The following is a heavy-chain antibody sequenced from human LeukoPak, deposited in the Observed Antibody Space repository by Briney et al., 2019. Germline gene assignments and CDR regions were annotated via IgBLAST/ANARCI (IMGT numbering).Heavy chain of an antibody. CDR1: GFTFSSYA. CDR2: ISSNGGST. J-gene: IGHJ3*02. CDR3: ARLQLVRAFDI. V-gene: IGHV3-64*01. Sequence: GGSLRLSCAASGFTFSSYAMHWVRQAPGKGLEYVSAISSNGGSTYYANSVKGRFTISRDNSKNTLYLRMGSLRAEDMAVYYCARLQLVRAFDIWGQGTMVTVSS. D-gene: IGHD6-13*01.